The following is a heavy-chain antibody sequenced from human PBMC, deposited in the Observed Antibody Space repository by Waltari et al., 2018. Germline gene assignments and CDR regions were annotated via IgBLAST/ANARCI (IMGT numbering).Heavy chain of an antibody. D-gene: IGHD4-17*01. Sequence: QVQLQESGPGLVKPSETLSLTCTVSGGSISSHYWSWIRQPPGKGLEGIGYIYYSGSTNYNPSLKSRVTISVDTSKNQFSLKLSSVTAADTAVYYCARSTPTVVVGAFDYWGQGTLVTVSS. CDR3: ARSTPTVVVGAFDY. CDR2: IYYSGST. V-gene: IGHV4-59*11. CDR1: GGSISSHY. J-gene: IGHJ4*02.